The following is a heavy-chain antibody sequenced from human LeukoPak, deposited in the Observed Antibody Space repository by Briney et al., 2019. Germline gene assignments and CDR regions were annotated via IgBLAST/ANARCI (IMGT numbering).Heavy chain of an antibody. Sequence: SETLSLTCTVSGGSISSYYWSWIRQPPGKGLECIGHVYYSGSTDYNPSLKSRLTISVDSSMNQFSLKLSSVTAADTAVYYCARLERRQEAFDIWGQGTMVTVSS. CDR2: VYYSGST. J-gene: IGHJ3*02. CDR3: ARLERRQEAFDI. V-gene: IGHV4-59*08. D-gene: IGHD1-1*01. CDR1: GGSISSYY.